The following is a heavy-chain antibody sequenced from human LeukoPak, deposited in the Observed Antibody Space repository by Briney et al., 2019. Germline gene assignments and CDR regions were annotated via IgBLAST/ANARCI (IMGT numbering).Heavy chain of an antibody. CDR2: SHGSGST. V-gene: IGHV4-4*07. CDR1: VVSRNIYY. D-gene: IGHD3-22*01. Sequence: PSETLSLTCNVSVVSRNIYYWSWLRQTPGKGLEYIGRSHGSGSTNYNPSLKYRVTISIDKSKNHLSLSLRSVTAADTALYFCARDGGYDSGVFDFWGQGTLVTVSS. CDR3: ARDGGYDSGVFDF. J-gene: IGHJ4*02.